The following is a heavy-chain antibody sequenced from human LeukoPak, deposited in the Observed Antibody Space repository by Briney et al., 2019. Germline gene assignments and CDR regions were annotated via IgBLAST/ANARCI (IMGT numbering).Heavy chain of an antibody. Sequence: SETLSLTCTVSGGSISSSSYYWGWIRQPPGKGLEWIGSIYYSGSTYYNPSLKSRVTIYVDTSKNPFSLKLSSVTAADTAVYYCARTIMITFGGVIAYYMDVWGKGTTVTVSS. V-gene: IGHV4-39*01. CDR1: GGSISSSSYY. CDR3: ARTIMITFGGVIAYYMDV. CDR2: IYYSGST. J-gene: IGHJ6*03. D-gene: IGHD3-16*02.